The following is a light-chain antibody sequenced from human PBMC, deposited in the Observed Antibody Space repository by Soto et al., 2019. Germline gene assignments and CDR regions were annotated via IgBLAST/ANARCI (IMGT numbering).Light chain of an antibody. Sequence: LTQPASVSGSPGQSITISCTGGSSDIGGYNYVSWFQQHPGKVPKLMIYEVTNRPSGVSNRFSGSKSGSTASLTISGLQAEDEADYYCSSYTSSNTLVFGTGTKVTVL. V-gene: IGLV2-14*01. J-gene: IGLJ1*01. CDR2: EVT. CDR1: SSDIGGYNY. CDR3: SSYTSSNTLV.